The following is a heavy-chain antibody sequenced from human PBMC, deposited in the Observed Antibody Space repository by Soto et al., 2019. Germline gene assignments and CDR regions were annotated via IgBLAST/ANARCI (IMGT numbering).Heavy chain of an antibody. CDR3: AKDLEFYDAFDI. J-gene: IGHJ3*02. CDR1: GFTVSSYA. Sequence: GGSLRLSCAASGFTVSSYAMSWVRQAPGKGLEWVSAISGSGGSTYYADSVKGRFTISRDNSKNTLYLQMNSLRAEDTAVYYCAKDLEFYDAFDIWGQGTMVTVSS. CDR2: ISGSGGST. V-gene: IGHV3-23*01. D-gene: IGHD3-10*01.